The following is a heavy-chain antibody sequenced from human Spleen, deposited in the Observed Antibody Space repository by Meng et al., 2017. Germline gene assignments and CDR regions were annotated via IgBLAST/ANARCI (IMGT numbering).Heavy chain of an antibody. Sequence: QVQLQHWGAGLLKPSETLSLTCAVYGGSFSGYYWTWIRQPPGKGLEWIGEINHRGSTVYNPSLKSRVTISIDTSKNQFFLKLTSVTAADTAVYYCASVELSTVTRLDYWGQGTLVTVSS. D-gene: IGHD4-17*01. J-gene: IGHJ4*02. CDR1: GGSFSGYY. V-gene: IGHV4-34*01. CDR2: INHRGST. CDR3: ASVELSTVTRLDY.